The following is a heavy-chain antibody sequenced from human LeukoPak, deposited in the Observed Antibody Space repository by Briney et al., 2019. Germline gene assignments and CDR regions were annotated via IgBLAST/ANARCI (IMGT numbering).Heavy chain of an antibody. CDR2: IIPILGIA. V-gene: IGHV1-69*04. CDR1: GGTFSSYA. J-gene: IGHJ4*02. CDR3: ARADYYDSSGYTRLYYFDY. Sequence: SVKVSCKASGGTFSSYAISWVRQAPGQGFEWMGRIIPILGIANYAQKFQGRVTITADKSTSTAYMELSSLRSEDAAVYYCARADYYDSSGYTRLYYFDYWGQGTLVTVSS. D-gene: IGHD3-22*01.